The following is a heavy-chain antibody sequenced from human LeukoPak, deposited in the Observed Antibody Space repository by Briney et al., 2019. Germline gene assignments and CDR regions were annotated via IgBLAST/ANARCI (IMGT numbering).Heavy chain of an antibody. Sequence: GGSLRLSCAASGFTFSGYWMHWVRQAPGKGLGWVSRINSDGYSITYADSVKGRFTISRDSAKTTLYLQMNSTIAEDTAVYFCTRAGYSSGFDSWGQGTLVTVSS. D-gene: IGHD6-19*01. CDR1: GFTFSGYW. CDR2: INSDGYSI. J-gene: IGHJ5*01. CDR3: TRAGYSSGFDS. V-gene: IGHV3-74*03.